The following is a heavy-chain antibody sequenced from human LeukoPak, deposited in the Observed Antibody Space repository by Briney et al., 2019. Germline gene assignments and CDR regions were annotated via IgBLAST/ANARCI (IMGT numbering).Heavy chain of an antibody. CDR2: ITSSGTGK. J-gene: IGHJ4*02. CDR1: GFTFNIYA. V-gene: IGHV3-23*01. Sequence: PGGSLRLSCAASGFTFNIYAMSWVRQAPGKGLEWVSSITSSGTGKFYADSVKGRFTISRDNSERTLYLQMNSLRAEDTAVYYCAKDRPNYYDSSGHYYRRNGDYWGQGTLVTVSS. CDR3: AKDRPNYYDSSGHYYRRNGDY. D-gene: IGHD3-22*01.